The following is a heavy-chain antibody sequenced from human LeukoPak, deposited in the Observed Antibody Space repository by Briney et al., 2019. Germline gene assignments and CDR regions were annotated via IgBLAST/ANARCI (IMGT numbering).Heavy chain of an antibody. CDR2: ISSNGGST. V-gene: IGHV3-64D*06. CDR3: VKDSSSGSYFDY. Sequence: GGSLRLSCSASGFTFSRYAMHWVRQALGKGLEYVSAISSNGGSTYYADSVKGRFTISRDDSRNTLHLQMSSLRVEDTAVYYCVKDSSSGSYFDYWGQGTLVTVSS. CDR1: GFTFSRYA. J-gene: IGHJ4*02. D-gene: IGHD3-10*01.